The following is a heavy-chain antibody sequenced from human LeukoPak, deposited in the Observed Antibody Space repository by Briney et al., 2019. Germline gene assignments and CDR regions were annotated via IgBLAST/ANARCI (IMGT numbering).Heavy chain of an antibody. V-gene: IGHV3-9*01. CDR2: ISWNSGSI. CDR1: GFTFDDYA. J-gene: IGHJ3*02. Sequence: PGGSLRLSCAASGFTFDDYAMHWVRQAPGKGLEWVSGISWNSGSIGYADSVKGRFTISRDNAKNSLYLQMNSLRAEDTALYYCAKDLYSSSWYSAFDIWGQGTMVTVSS. CDR3: AKDLYSSSWYSAFDI. D-gene: IGHD6-13*01.